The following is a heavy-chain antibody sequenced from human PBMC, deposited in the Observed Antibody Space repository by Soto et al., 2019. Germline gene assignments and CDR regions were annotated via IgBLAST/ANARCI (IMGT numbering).Heavy chain of an antibody. CDR2: IWYDGSNK. V-gene: IGHV3-33*01. D-gene: IGHD2-15*01. J-gene: IGHJ6*02. CDR1: GFTFSSYG. Sequence: WGSLRLSCAASGFTFSSYGMHWFRQSPGKGLEWVAVIWYDGSNKYYADSVKGRFTISRDNSKNTLYLQMNSLRAEDTAVYYCARDILRVSELLDGMDVWGQGTTVTVSS. CDR3: ARDILRVSELLDGMDV.